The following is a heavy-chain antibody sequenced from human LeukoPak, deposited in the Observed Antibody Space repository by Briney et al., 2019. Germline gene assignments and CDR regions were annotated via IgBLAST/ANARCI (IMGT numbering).Heavy chain of an antibody. D-gene: IGHD6-13*01. CDR3: ARRLATGPNGYSRKYYFDY. J-gene: IGHJ4*02. Sequence: SETLSLTCTVSGGSISSSSYYWSWIRHPPGKGLKGIGCIYYSGRTYYNPSLKSRVTISVDTSKNQFSLKLSSVTAADTAVYYCARRLATGPNGYSRKYYFDYWGQGTLVTVSS. CDR2: IYYSGRT. V-gene: IGHV4-39*01. CDR1: GGSISSSSYY.